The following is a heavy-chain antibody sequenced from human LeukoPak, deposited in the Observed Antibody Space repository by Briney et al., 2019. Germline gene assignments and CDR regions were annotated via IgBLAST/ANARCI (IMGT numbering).Heavy chain of an antibody. Sequence: PGGSLRLSCAASGFTLNNAWMSWVRQAPGKGLEWVANIKQDGSEKYYVDSVKGRFTISRDNAKNSLYLQMNSLRAEDTAVYYCARDGMATINSWGQGTVVTVSS. D-gene: IGHD5-12*01. V-gene: IGHV3-7*03. CDR3: ARDGMATINS. CDR1: GFTLNNAW. CDR2: IKQDGSEK. J-gene: IGHJ4*02.